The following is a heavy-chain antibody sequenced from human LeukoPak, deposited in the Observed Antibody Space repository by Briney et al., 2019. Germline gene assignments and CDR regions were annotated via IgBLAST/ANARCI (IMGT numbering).Heavy chain of an antibody. CDR3: AKTPNWNGDY. CDR2: ISGSGGST. CDR1: GLTFSSYA. Sequence: GGSLRLSCAASGLTFSSYAMSWVRQAPGKGLDWVSAISGSGGSTYYADSVKGRFTISRDNSKNTLYLQMNSLRAEDTAVYYCAKTPNWNGDYWGQGTLVTVSS. J-gene: IGHJ4*02. V-gene: IGHV3-23*01. D-gene: IGHD1-20*01.